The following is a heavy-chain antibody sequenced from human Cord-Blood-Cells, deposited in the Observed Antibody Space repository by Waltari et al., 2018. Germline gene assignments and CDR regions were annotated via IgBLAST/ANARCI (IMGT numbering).Heavy chain of an antibody. D-gene: IGHD1-26*01. CDR1: GLPFRRYG. CDR3: ARDSGSYYFDY. CDR2: IWYEGSNK. V-gene: IGHV3-33*01. Sequence: QVQLVESGGGVVQPGRSLILSCAASGLPFRRYGMPWVRQAPGKGLEWVAVIWYEGSNKYYADSVKGRFTISRDNSKNTLYLQMNSLRAEDTAVYYCARDSGSYYFDYWGQGTLVTVSS. J-gene: IGHJ4*02.